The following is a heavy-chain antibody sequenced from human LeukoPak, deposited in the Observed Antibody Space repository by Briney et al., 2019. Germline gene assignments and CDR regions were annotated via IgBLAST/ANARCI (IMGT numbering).Heavy chain of an antibody. CDR3: ASPSPGGGAAGLFDY. J-gene: IGHJ4*02. CDR2: LYSGGTT. CDR1: GFTVSSNF. Sequence: GGSLRLSCAVSGFTVSSNFLNWVRQAPGKGLEWVSVLYSGGTTFYADSVRGQFTISRDNSKNTLYLQMNSLRADDTAVYYCASPSPGGGAAGLFDYWGRGTLLTVSS. V-gene: IGHV3-53*05. D-gene: IGHD6-13*01.